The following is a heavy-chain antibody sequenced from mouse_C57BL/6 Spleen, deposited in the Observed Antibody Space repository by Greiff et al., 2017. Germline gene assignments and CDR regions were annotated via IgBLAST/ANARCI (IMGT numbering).Heavy chain of an antibody. Sequence: DVMLVESGGGLVQPGGSLKLSCAASGFTFSDYYMYWDRQTPEKRLEWVAYISNGGGSTYYPDTVKGRFTISRDNAKNTLYLQMSRLKSEDTAMYYCARRGGYYAMDYWGQGTSVTVSS. CDR1: GFTFSDYY. J-gene: IGHJ4*01. CDR3: ARRGGYYAMDY. CDR2: ISNGGGST. V-gene: IGHV5-12*01.